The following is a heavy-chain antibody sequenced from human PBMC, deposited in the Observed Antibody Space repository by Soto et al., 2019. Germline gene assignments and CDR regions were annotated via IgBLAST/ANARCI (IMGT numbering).Heavy chain of an antibody. V-gene: IGHV1-69*13. D-gene: IGHD3-3*01. J-gene: IGHJ4*02. Sequence: GASVKVSCKASGGTFSSYAISWVRQAPGQGLEWMGGIIPIFGTANYAQKFQGRVTITADESTSTAYMELSSLRSEDTAVYYCASNFGVVITPHFDYWGQGTLVTVSS. CDR3: ASNFGVVITPHFDY. CDR2: IIPIFGTA. CDR1: GGTFSSYA.